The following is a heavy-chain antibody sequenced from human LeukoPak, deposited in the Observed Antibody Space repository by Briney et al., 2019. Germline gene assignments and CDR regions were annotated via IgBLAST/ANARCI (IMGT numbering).Heavy chain of an antibody. CDR1: GDYIGSYY. D-gene: IGHD3-22*01. Sequence: SETLSLTCTVSGDYIGSYYCSWIRQPPGKGLEWIGYIYYSGSTSYNPSLKSRVTISLDTSNNQFSLKLRSVTAADTAVYYCARRSDGYDSSAYCHWGQGTLVTVSS. J-gene: IGHJ4*02. V-gene: IGHV4-59*01. CDR2: IYYSGST. CDR3: ARRSDGYDSSAYCH.